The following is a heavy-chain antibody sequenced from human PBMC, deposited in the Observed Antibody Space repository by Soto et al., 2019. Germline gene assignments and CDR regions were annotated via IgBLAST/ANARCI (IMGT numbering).Heavy chain of an antibody. CDR3: ARSRTGIVGATVTHGFDY. Sequence: QVQLQQWGAGLLKPSETLSLTCAVYGGSFSGYYWSWIRQPPGKGLEWIGEINHSGSTNYNPSLKSRVTISVDTSKNQFSLKLSSVTAADTAVYYCARSRTGIVGATVTHGFDYWGQGTLVTVSS. CDR1: GGSFSGYY. J-gene: IGHJ4*02. D-gene: IGHD1-26*01. CDR2: INHSGST. V-gene: IGHV4-34*01.